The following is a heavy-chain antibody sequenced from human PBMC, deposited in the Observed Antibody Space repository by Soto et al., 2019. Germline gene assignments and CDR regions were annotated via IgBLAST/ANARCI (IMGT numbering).Heavy chain of an antibody. Sequence: QITLKESGPPLVKPTQTLTLTCTFSGFSLSTSGVGVGWVRQPPGKALEWLALIYWDDDKHYSPSLKSKLTITNDTSEHHVVLTMTSMDPVDTATYYCTHTMTTLTTDFDYWGEGTLVTVSS. V-gene: IGHV2-5*02. CDR3: THTMTTLTTDFDY. CDR1: GFSLSTSGVG. D-gene: IGHD4-17*01. CDR2: IYWDDDK. J-gene: IGHJ4*02.